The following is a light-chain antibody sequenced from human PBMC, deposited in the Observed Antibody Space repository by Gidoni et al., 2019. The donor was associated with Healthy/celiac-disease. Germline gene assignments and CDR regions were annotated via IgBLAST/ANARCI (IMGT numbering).Light chain of an antibody. V-gene: IGKV1-33*01. CDR2: DAS. CDR1: QDISNY. CDR3: QQYDNLPLT. J-gene: IGKJ4*01. Sequence: LQMTQSPSSLYASVGDRVTSTCQASQDISNYLNWYQQKPGKAPKLLIYDASNLETGVPSRFSGSGSGTDFTFTISSLQPEDIATYYCQQYDNLPLTFGGGPKVEIK.